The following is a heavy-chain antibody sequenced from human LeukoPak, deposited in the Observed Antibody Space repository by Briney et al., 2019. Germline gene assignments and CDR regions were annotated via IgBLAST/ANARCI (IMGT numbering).Heavy chain of an antibody. CDR1: GGSFSGYY. J-gene: IGHJ4*02. CDR3: ARYSYGVRGYYFDY. Sequence: SETLSLTCAVYGGSFSGYYWSWIRQPPGKGLEWIGEINHSGSTNYNPSLKSRVTISVDTSKNQFSLKLSSVTAADTAVYYCARYSYGVRGYYFDYWGQGTLVTVSS. V-gene: IGHV4-34*01. D-gene: IGHD5-18*01. CDR2: INHSGST.